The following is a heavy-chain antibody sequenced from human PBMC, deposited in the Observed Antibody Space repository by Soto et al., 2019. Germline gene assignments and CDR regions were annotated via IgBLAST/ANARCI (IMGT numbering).Heavy chain of an antibody. CDR2: INPETGGT. Sequence: ASVKVSCKASGYTFTGYYMHWVREAPGQGLGWMGWINPETGGTSYAQKFQGRVTLSRDTSINTAYLELSRLRFDDAAVYFCARERYQVISDGMDVWGQGTAVTVSS. CDR3: ARERYQVISDGMDV. CDR1: GYTFTGYY. J-gene: IGHJ6*02. V-gene: IGHV1-2*02. D-gene: IGHD2-2*01.